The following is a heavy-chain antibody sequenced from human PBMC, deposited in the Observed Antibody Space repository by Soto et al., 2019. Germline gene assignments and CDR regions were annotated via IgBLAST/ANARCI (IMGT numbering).Heavy chain of an antibody. V-gene: IGHV4-59*01. Sequence: QVQLQESGPGLVKPSETLSLTCTVSGGPISSYYWSWLRQPPGRGLEWIGYIYYSGSTSYNPSLRSRVTISVDTSKNQFSLKLTSVTAADTAVYYCARDSQATDYYYYYGMDVWGQGTTVTVSS. CDR1: GGPISSYY. J-gene: IGHJ6*02. CDR3: ARDSQATDYYYYYGMDV. CDR2: IYYSGST.